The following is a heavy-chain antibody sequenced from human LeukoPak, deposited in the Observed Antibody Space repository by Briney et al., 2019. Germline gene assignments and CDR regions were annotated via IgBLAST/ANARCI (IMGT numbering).Heavy chain of an antibody. D-gene: IGHD3-10*01. CDR2: IYYSGST. Sequence: SETLSLTCAVSGGSISSSNWWSWIRQPPGKGLEWIGYIYYSGSTNYNPSLKSRVTISVDTSKNQFSLKLSSVTAADTAVYYCAGQVYGSGSIDYWGQGTLVTVSS. V-gene: IGHV4-61*01. J-gene: IGHJ4*02. CDR3: AGQVYGSGSIDY. CDR1: GGSISSSNW.